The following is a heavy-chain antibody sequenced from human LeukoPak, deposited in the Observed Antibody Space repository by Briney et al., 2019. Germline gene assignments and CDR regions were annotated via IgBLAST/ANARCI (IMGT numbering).Heavy chain of an antibody. J-gene: IGHJ4*02. CDR2: IRSKANSYAT. Sequence: PGGSLRLSCAASGFTFSGSAMHWVRQASGKGLEWVGRIRSKANSYATAYAASVKGRFTISRDDSKNTAYLQMNSLKTEDTAVYYCTTPGHYYDSSGPRGFDYWGQGTLVTVSS. V-gene: IGHV3-73*01. CDR3: TTPGHYYDSSGPRGFDY. D-gene: IGHD3-22*01. CDR1: GFTFSGSA.